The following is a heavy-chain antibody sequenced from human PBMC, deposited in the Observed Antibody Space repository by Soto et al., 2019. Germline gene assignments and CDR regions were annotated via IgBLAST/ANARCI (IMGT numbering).Heavy chain of an antibody. D-gene: IGHD3-9*01. V-gene: IGHV4-34*01. CDR2: INHSGST. Sequence: WETLSLTCAVYGGSFSGYYWSWVRQPPGKGLEWIGEINHSGSTNYNPSLRSRVTISVDTSKNQFSLKLSSVTAADTAVYYCASGEKYYDILNRFYLYGRDVWGQGTTVTVSS. J-gene: IGHJ6*02. CDR3: ASGEKYYDILNRFYLYGRDV. CDR1: GGSFSGYY.